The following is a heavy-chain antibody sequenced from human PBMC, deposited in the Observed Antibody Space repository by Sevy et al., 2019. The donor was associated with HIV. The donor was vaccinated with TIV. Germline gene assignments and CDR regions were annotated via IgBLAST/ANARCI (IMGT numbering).Heavy chain of an antibody. CDR1: GFTFINYN. J-gene: IGHJ4*02. D-gene: IGHD1-26*01. CDR3: ARGPPDGSYDYFDY. CDR2: VSGSSNYI. Sequence: GSLRLSCAASGFTFINYNMNWVRQAPGKGLEWVASVSGSSNYIYYAESLKGRFIISRDNAKDTLYLQMNSLRADDSAVYYCARGPPDGSYDYFDYWGQGTLVTVPS. V-gene: IGHV3-21*06.